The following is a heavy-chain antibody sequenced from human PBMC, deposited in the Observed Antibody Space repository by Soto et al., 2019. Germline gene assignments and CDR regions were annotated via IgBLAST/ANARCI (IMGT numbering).Heavy chain of an antibody. Sequence: SETLSLTCAVSGYSITNGYYWGWVRQPPGKGLEWIGSIYHSGNTYYNPSLKSRVTISLDTSKNQFSLKLTSVTAADTAMYYWARVKLAGSGSFNYWGQGTLVTVSS. D-gene: IGHD6-25*01. CDR1: GYSITNGYY. J-gene: IGHJ4*02. V-gene: IGHV4-38-2*01. CDR3: ARVKLAGSGSFNY. CDR2: IYHSGNT.